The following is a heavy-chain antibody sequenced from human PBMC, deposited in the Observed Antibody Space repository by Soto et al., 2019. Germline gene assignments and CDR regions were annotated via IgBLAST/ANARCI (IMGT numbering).Heavy chain of an antibody. CDR2: ISYDGSNK. D-gene: IGHD3-22*01. Sequence: QVKLVESGGGVVQPGRSLRLSCAASGITFSSYVMYWVRQAPGKGLEWVAVISYDGSNKYYIDSVKGRFTISRDNSNNTLYLQMDSLRADDTAVYYCAKDMKYSYENSGYYPRPVDYWGQGMKVTVSS. J-gene: IGHJ4*02. CDR3: AKDMKYSYENSGYYPRPVDY. V-gene: IGHV3-30*18. CDR1: GITFSSYV.